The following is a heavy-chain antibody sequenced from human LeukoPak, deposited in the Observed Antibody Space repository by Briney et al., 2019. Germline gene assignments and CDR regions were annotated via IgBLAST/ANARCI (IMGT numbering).Heavy chain of an antibody. V-gene: IGHV3-9*01. J-gene: IGHJ3*02. Sequence: GGSLRLSCAASGFTFDDYVMHWVRHAPGKGLEWVSGISWNSGSIGYADSVKGRFTISRDNAKNSLYLQMNSLRAEDTALYYCAKDIGLRYFDWSAFDIWGQGTMVTASS. CDR3: AKDIGLRYFDWSAFDI. CDR1: GFTFDDYV. D-gene: IGHD3-9*01. CDR2: ISWNSGSI.